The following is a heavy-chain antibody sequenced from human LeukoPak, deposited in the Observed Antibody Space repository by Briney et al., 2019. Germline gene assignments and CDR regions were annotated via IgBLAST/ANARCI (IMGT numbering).Heavy chain of an antibody. CDR3: ARVTHSSSWYGRGVIDY. CDR1: GGSISSSSYY. Sequence: SETLSLTCTVSGGSISSSSYYWGWIRQPPGKGLEWIGSIYYSGSTYYNPSLKSRVTISVDTSKNQFSLKLSPVTAADTAVYYCARVTHSSSWYGRGVIDYWGQGTLVTVSS. J-gene: IGHJ4*02. CDR2: IYYSGST. V-gene: IGHV4-39*07. D-gene: IGHD6-13*01.